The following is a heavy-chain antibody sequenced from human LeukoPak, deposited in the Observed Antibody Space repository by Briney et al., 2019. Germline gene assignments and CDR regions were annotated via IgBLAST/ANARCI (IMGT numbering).Heavy chain of an antibody. CDR3: ARHSGSSWYPSYYYMDV. V-gene: IGHV4-38-2*01. D-gene: IGHD6-13*01. Sequence: SETLSLTCAVSGYSISSGYYWGWIRQPPGKGLEWIGSIYHSGSTYYNPSPKSRVTISVDTSKNQFSLKLSSVTAADTAVYYCARHSGSSWYPSYYYMDVWGKGTTVTVSS. J-gene: IGHJ6*03. CDR1: GYSISSGYY. CDR2: IYHSGST.